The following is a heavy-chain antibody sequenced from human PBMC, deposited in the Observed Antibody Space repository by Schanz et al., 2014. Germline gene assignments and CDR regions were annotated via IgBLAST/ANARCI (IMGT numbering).Heavy chain of an antibody. CDR1: GFTVSINY. CDR3: TRDRGALINHNDALDL. V-gene: IGHV3-66*01. J-gene: IGHJ3*01. CDR2: TSTDGTKT. D-gene: IGHD3-16*01. Sequence: EVQLVESGGGLVQPGGSLRLSCAASGFTVSINYMSWVRQAPGKGLEKVAVTSTDGTKTYYAASVRGRFTISRDNSKNTVYLQMNSLRSEDTAVYYCTRDRGALINHNDALDLWGQGTMVSVSS.